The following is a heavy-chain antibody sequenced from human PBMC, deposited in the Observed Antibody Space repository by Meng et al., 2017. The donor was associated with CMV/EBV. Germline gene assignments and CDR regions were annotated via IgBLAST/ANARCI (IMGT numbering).Heavy chain of an antibody. J-gene: IGHJ4*02. CDR3: ARGRPRITIFGVVTSIHFDY. CDR2: MNPNSGNT. Sequence: ASVKVSCKASGYTFTSYDINWVRQATGQGLEWMGWMNPNSGNTGYAQKFRGRVTITRNTSISTAYMELSSLRSEDTAVYYCARGRPRITIFGVVTSIHFDYWGQGTLVTVSS. V-gene: IGHV1-8*03. D-gene: IGHD3-3*01. CDR1: GYTFTSYD.